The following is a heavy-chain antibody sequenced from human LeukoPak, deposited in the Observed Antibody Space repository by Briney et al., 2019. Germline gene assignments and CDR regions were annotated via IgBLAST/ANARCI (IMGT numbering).Heavy chain of an antibody. CDR3: ARASLYCSGGSCYHIAEYFQH. V-gene: IGHV1-69*05. J-gene: IGHJ1*01. D-gene: IGHD2-15*01. Sequence: KISCKGSGYSFTSYWIGWVRQAPGQGLEWMGRIIPIFGTANYAQKFQGRVTITTDESTSTAYMELSSLRSEDTAVYYCARASLYCSGGSCYHIAEYFQHWGQGTLVTVSS. CDR2: IIPIFGTA. CDR1: GYSFTSYW.